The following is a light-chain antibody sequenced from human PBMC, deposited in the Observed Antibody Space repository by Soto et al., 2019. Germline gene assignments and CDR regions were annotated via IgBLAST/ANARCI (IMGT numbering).Light chain of an antibody. CDR3: AAWDDSLNGPV. Sequence: QSVLTQPPSASGTPGKGVTISCSGSSSDIGSNTVNWYQQLPGTAPKLLIYFNNQRPSGVPDRFSGSKSGTSASLAISGLQSGDEAQYYCAAWDDSLNGPVFGGGTKVTVL. V-gene: IGLV1-44*01. CDR2: FNN. J-gene: IGLJ3*02. CDR1: SSDIGSNT.